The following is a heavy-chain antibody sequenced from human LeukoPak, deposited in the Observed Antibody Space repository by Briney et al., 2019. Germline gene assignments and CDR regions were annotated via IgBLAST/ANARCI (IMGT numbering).Heavy chain of an antibody. CDR2: IWYDGSNK. Sequence: GRSLRLSCAASGFTFSSYGMHWVRQAPGKRLEWVAVIWYDGSNKYYADSVKGRFTISRDNSKNTLYLQMNSLRAEDTAVYYCARAPLVPAALYYFDYWGQGTLVTVSS. CDR1: GFTFSSYG. D-gene: IGHD2-2*01. CDR3: ARAPLVPAALYYFDY. V-gene: IGHV3-33*01. J-gene: IGHJ4*02.